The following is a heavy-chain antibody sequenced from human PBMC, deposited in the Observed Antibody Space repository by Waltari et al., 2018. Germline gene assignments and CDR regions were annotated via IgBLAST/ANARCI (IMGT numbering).Heavy chain of an antibody. Sequence: EVQLAESGGGVVGPGVAVRLPCVASGVKFSDYGMSWVRRVPGKGLEWVSGITWNGGIISYSDSVKGRFTITRDNDKNSLSLQMTSLRVEDTALYYCARYLNWGLPRFDNWGQGTQVTVSS. CDR2: ITWNGGII. V-gene: IGHV3-20*04. CDR1: GVKFSDYG. D-gene: IGHD3-16*01. J-gene: IGHJ4*02. CDR3: ARYLNWGLPRFDN.